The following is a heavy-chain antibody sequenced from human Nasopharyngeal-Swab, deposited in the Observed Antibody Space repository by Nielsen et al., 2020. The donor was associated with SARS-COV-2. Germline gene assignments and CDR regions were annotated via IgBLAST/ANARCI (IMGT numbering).Heavy chain of an antibody. CDR1: GGSFSGYY. J-gene: IGHJ4*02. D-gene: IGHD3-9*01. Sequence: SETLSLTCAVYGGSFSGYYWSWIRQPPGKGLEWIGEISHSGSTNYNPSLKSRVTISVDTSKNQFSLKLSSVTAADTAVYYCARGTHYDILTGCFDYWGQGTLVTVSS. V-gene: IGHV4-34*01. CDR2: ISHSGST. CDR3: ARGTHYDILTGCFDY.